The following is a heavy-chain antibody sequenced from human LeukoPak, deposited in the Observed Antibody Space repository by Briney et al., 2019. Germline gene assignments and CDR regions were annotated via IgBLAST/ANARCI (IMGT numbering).Heavy chain of an antibody. D-gene: IGHD3-22*01. V-gene: IGHV3-48*02. CDR3: ARDLYDSSGYYSVAFDI. J-gene: IGHJ3*02. Sequence: GGSLRLSCAASGFTFSRCSMNWVRLAPGKGLEWVSHISSSSRTIYYGDSVKGRFTISRDNAKNSLYLQLNSLRDEDTAVYYCARDLYDSSGYYSVAFDIWGQGTMVTVSS. CDR1: GFTFSRCS. CDR2: ISSSSRTI.